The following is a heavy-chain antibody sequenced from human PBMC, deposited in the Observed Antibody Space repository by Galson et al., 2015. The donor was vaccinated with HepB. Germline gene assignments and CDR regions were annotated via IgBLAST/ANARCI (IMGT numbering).Heavy chain of an antibody. Sequence: SVTVSCKASGSTFTSYYMHWVRQAPGQGLEWMGIINPSGGSTSYAQKFQGRVTMTRDTSTSTVYMELSSLRSEDTAVYYCARDYGGNSAFDYWGQGTLVTVSS. J-gene: IGHJ4*02. CDR2: INPSGGST. CDR1: GSTFTSYY. CDR3: ARDYGGNSAFDY. D-gene: IGHD4-23*01. V-gene: IGHV1-46*01.